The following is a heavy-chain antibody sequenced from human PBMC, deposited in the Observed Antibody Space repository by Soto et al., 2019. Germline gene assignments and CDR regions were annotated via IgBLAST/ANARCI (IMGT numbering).Heavy chain of an antibody. Sequence: EVQLVESGGGLVKPGGSLRLSCAASGFTFSSYSMNWVRQAPGKGLEWVSSISSRSSYIYYADAVKGRFTISRDNAKNSLYRLMNSLRAEDTAVYYCARDDNGFDIWGQGTMVTVSS. CDR2: ISSRSSYI. CDR3: ARDDNGFDI. CDR1: GFTFSSYS. J-gene: IGHJ3*02. V-gene: IGHV3-21*01.